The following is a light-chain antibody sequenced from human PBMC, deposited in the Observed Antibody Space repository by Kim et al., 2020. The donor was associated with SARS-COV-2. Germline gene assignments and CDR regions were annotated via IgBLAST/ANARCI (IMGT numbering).Light chain of an antibody. CDR3: LLYYGGAQLGV. Sequence: QAVVTQEPSLTVSPGGTVTLTCASSTGAVTSAYYANWFQQKPGQPPRALTPARFSGSLLGGKAALTLSGVQPEDEAEYYCLLYYGGAQLGVFGTGTKVTVL. J-gene: IGLJ1*01. CDR1: TGAVTSAYY. V-gene: IGLV7-43*01.